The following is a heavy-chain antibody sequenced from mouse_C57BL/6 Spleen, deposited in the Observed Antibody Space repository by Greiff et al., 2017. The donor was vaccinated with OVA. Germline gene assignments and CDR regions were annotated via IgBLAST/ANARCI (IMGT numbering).Heavy chain of an antibody. CDR2: IYPGGGYT. CDR3: ARQLRPYAMDY. CDR1: GYTFTNYW. J-gene: IGHJ4*01. Sequence: VQLQQPGAELVRPGTSVKMSCKASGYTFTNYWIGWAKQRPGHGLEWIGDIYPGGGYTNYNEKFKGKATLTADKSSSTAYMQFSSLTSEDSAIYYCARQLRPYAMDYWGQGTSVTVSS. V-gene: IGHV1-63*01. D-gene: IGHD3-2*02.